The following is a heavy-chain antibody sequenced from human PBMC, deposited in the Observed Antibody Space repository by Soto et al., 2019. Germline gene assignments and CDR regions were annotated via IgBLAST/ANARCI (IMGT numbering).Heavy chain of an antibody. J-gene: IGHJ6*02. D-gene: IGHD3-10*01. CDR1: GGSISSSSYY. V-gene: IGHV4-39*01. CDR2: IFYSGST. Sequence: QLQLQESGPGLVKPSETLSLTCTVSGGSISSSSYYWGWIRQPPGKGLEWIGSIFYSGSTYYTPSLKSRVTISVDTSKNQFSLKLSSVTAADTAVYYCARRGLGFGEAFYAMDVWGQGTTVTVSS. CDR3: ARRGLGFGEAFYAMDV.